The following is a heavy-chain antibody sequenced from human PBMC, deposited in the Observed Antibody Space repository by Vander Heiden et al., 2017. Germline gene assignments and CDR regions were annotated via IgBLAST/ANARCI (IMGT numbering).Heavy chain of an antibody. CDR2: ISGGGGSI. Sequence: EVQLLESGGGLVQPGGSLRPSCAAAGFTFRGYGMSWVRQAPGKGLEWVSGISGGGGSIYYADSVKGRFIISRDNSKNTLYLQMNSLRADDTAVYSCAKDFWGSYTFYYYNGMDVWGQGTTVTVSS. CDR3: AKDFWGSYTFYYYNGMDV. V-gene: IGHV3-23*01. D-gene: IGHD3-16*01. J-gene: IGHJ6*02. CDR1: GFTFRGYG.